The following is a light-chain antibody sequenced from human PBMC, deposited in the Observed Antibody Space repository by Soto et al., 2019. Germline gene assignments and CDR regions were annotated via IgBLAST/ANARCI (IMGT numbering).Light chain of an antibody. CDR2: ASS. J-gene: IGKJ1*01. V-gene: IGKV1-39*01. Sequence: DIQMTQSPSSLSASVGDRVTITCRASQNIDNCVSWYQQTQGKAPKLLIYASSTLQSGVPSRFSGSGSGTDFTLTISGLQRGDLATYYCLHTHYAPATFGQGNRGEIK. CDR3: LHTHYAPAT. CDR1: QNIDNC.